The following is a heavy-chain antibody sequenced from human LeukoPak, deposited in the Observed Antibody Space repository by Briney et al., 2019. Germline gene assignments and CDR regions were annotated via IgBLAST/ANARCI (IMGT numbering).Heavy chain of an antibody. CDR3: ARGGTGPNGVDY. CDR2: ISYDGSNK. V-gene: IGHV3-30-3*01. D-gene: IGHD3-16*01. CDR1: GSTFSSYA. Sequence: GGSLRLSCAASGSTFSSYAMHWVRQAPGKGLEWVAVISYDGSNKYYADSVKGRFTISRDNARNSLYLQMNSLRAEDTAVYYCARGGTGPNGVDYWGQGTLVTVSS. J-gene: IGHJ4*02.